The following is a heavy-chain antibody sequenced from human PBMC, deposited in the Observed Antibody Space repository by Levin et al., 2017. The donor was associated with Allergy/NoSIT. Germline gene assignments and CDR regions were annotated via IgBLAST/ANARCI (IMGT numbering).Heavy chain of an antibody. D-gene: IGHD2-2*01. V-gene: IGHV3-30-3*01. CDR3: ARDDAVVPAAIYVDYGMDV. J-gene: IGHJ6*02. Sequence: GGSLRLSCAASGFTFSSYAMHWVRQAPGKGLEWVAVISYDGSNKYYADSVKGRFTISRDNSKNTLYLQMNSLRAEDTAVYYCARDDAVVPAAIYVDYGMDVWGQGTTVTVSS. CDR1: GFTFSSYA. CDR2: ISYDGSNK.